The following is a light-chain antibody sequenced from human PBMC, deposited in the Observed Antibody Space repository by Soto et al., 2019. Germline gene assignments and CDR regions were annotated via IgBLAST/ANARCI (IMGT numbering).Light chain of an antibody. J-gene: IGLJ1*01. CDR2: DVN. CDR3: YSYAGSYTFYV. Sequence: QSVLTQPRSVSGSPGQSVTISCTGTSXDVGGYYYVSWFQQHPGKAPKLLIYDVNKRPSGVPDRFSASKSGTTASLTISGLQVEDEADYYCYSYAGSYTFYVFGTGTKVTVL. V-gene: IGLV2-11*01. CDR1: SXDVGGYYY.